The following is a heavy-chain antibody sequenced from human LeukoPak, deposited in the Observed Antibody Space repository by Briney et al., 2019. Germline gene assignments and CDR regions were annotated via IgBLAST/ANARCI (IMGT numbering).Heavy chain of an antibody. Sequence: GGSLRLSCAASGLTFSSYSMNWVRQAPGKGLEWVSSISSSSSYIYYADSVKGRFTISRDNAKNSLYLQMNSLRAEDTAVYYCASFYSSSSGPFDYWGQGTLVTVSS. V-gene: IGHV3-21*01. CDR2: ISSSSSYI. D-gene: IGHD6-6*01. CDR3: ASFYSSSSGPFDY. J-gene: IGHJ4*02. CDR1: GLTFSSYS.